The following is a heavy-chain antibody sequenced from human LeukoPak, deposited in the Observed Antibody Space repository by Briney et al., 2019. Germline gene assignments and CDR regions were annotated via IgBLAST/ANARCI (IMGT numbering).Heavy chain of an antibody. V-gene: IGHV3-23*01. CDR2: ISGIVGST. CDR3: VRRRTGGSSKFPWDY. D-gene: IGHD1-26*01. J-gene: IGHJ4*02. CDR1: GFTFSSYA. Sequence: PRGSLRLSCAASGFTFSSYAISWVRQAPGKGLEWVSDISGIVGSTYYGDSVKGRFTSSRDNSMKTMYLQTNSLRAEDTAVYYCVRRRTGGSSKFPWDYWGQGTLVTVSS.